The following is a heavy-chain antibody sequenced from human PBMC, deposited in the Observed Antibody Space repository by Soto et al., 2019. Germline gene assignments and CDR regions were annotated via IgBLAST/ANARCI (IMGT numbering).Heavy chain of an antibody. Sequence: EVQLLESGGGLVQPGGSLRLSCAASGFTFRNYAMTWVRQAPGKGLEWVSGISSSGDNTYCPSSVRGRFTISRDNSKDTLFLQMSSLRAEDTATYYCAKFKGGVNDGLDIWGQGTMVTVSS. CDR2: ISSSGDNT. CDR1: GFTFRNYA. CDR3: AKFKGGVNDGLDI. D-gene: IGHD6-25*01. J-gene: IGHJ3*02. V-gene: IGHV3-23*01.